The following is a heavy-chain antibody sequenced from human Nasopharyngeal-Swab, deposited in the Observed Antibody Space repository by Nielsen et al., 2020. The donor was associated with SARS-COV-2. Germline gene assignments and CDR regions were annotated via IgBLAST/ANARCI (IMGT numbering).Heavy chain of an antibody. V-gene: IGHV3-30*03. D-gene: IGHD1-26*01. CDR3: ARADRGGSYFSQYYYYMDV. J-gene: IGHJ6*03. CDR2: ISNDGSDK. Sequence: VCETPCDRVAWVAVISNDGSDKFYADSVKGRFSISRDTSRSAVYLQMNSLRAEDTALYYCARADRGGSYFSQYYYYMDVWGTGTTVTVSS.